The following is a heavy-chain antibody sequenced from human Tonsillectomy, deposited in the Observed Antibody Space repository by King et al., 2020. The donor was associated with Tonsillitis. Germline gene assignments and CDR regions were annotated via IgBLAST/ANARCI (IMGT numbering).Heavy chain of an antibody. CDR2: IYYSGST. Sequence: LQLQESGPGLVKPSETLSLTCTVSGGSISSYYWSWIRQPSGKGLEWIGYIYYSGSTNYNPSLKSRVTISVDTSKNQFSLKLSSVTAADTAVYYCARGFQYYYYGMDVWGQGTTVTVSS. V-gene: IGHV4-59*01. J-gene: IGHJ6*02. CDR3: ARGFQYYYYGMDV. CDR1: GGSISSYY.